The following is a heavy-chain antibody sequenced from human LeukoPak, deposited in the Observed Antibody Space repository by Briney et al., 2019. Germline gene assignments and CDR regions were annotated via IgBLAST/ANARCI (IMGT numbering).Heavy chain of an antibody. D-gene: IGHD5-24*01. CDR1: GGSFSGYY. CDR2: INHSGST. V-gene: IGHV4-34*01. J-gene: IGHJ4*02. Sequence: SETLSLTCAVYGGSFSGYYWSWIRQPPGKGLEWIGEINHSGSTNYNPSLKSRVTISVDTSKNQFSLKLSSVTAADTAVYYCAREGGNRGGYSFDYWGQGTLVTVSS. CDR3: AREGGNRGGYSFDY.